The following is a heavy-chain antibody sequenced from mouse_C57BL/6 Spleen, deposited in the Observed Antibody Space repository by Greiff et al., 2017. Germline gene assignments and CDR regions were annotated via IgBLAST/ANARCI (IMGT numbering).Heavy chain of an antibody. Sequence: QVQLKESGAELVKPGASVKISCKASGYAFSSYWMNWVKQRPGKGLEWIGQIYPGDGDTNYNGKFKGKATLTADKSSSTAYMQLSSLTSEDSAVYFCARSGWDSFAYWGQGTLVTVSA. J-gene: IGHJ3*01. D-gene: IGHD3-1*01. CDR3: ARSGWDSFAY. V-gene: IGHV1-80*01. CDR2: IYPGDGDT. CDR1: GYAFSSYW.